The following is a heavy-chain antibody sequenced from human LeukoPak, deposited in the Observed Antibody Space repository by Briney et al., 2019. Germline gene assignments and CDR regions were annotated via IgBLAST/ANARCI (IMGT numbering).Heavy chain of an antibody. D-gene: IGHD3-10*01. CDR2: INNDGSTT. V-gene: IGHV3-74*01. CDR3: ASERMVRGVDYYYYYYMDV. CDR1: GFTFRSYW. Sequence: GGSLRLSCAASGFTFRSYWMYWVRQAPGKGLVWVSHINNDGSTTTYADSVKGRFTISRDNAKNTLYLQMNSLRAEDTAVYYCASERMVRGVDYYYYYYMDVWGKGTTVTVSS. J-gene: IGHJ6*03.